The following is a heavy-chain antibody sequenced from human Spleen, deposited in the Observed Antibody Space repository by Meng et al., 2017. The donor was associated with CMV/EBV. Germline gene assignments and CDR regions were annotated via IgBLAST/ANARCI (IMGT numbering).Heavy chain of an antibody. V-gene: IGHV3-21*01. D-gene: IGHD3-22*01. Sequence: AYGFIFSSYSINWVRQAPGKGLEWVSSISGSSVYIYYADSVKGRFTISRDNAKKSVYLQMNRLRVEDTAVYYCARDPWASDSSGFDYWGQGALVTVSS. J-gene: IGHJ4*02. CDR2: ISGSSVYI. CDR3: ARDPWASDSSGFDY. CDR1: GFIFSSYS.